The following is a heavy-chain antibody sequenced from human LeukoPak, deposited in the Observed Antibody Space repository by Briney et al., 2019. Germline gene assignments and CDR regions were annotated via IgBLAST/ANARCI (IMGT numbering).Heavy chain of an antibody. Sequence: SETLPLICTVSGGSISSSSYYWGWIRQPPGKGLEWIGSIYYSGSTYYNPSLKSRLTISVDASKNQFSLKLSSVNAADTAVYYCARHITDYYDSSGYYYVFAFDIWGRGIMVRVSS. V-gene: IGHV4-39*01. CDR3: ARHITDYYDSSGYYYVFAFDI. CDR1: GGSISSSSYY. CDR2: IYYSGST. D-gene: IGHD3-22*01. J-gene: IGHJ3*02.